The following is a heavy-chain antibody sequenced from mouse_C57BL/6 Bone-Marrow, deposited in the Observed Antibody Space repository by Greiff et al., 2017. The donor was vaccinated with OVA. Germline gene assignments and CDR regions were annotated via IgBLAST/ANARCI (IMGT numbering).Heavy chain of an antibody. D-gene: IGHD1-1*01. CDR2: IYPGSGNT. V-gene: IGHV1-66*01. CDR1: GYSFTSYY. CDR3: ASGGGAYGTY. Sequence: VKLKQSGPELVKPGASVKISCKASGYSFTSYYIHWVKQRPGQGLEWIGWIYPGSGNTKYNEKFKGKATLTADTSSSTAYMQLSSLTSEDSAVYYCASGGGAYGTYWGQGTLVTVSA. J-gene: IGHJ3*01.